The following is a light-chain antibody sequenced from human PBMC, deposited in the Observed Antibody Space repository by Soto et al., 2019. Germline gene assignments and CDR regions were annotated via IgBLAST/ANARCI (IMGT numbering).Light chain of an antibody. CDR2: AAS. Sequence: DIQMTQSPSSLSASVGDRVTITCRASQSISSYLNWYQQKPGKAPKLLIYAASSLQSGVPSRFNGSGSGTDFTLTISSLQPEDFATYYCQQRETFGQGTNVDIK. CDR3: QQRET. CDR1: QSISSY. V-gene: IGKV1-39*01. J-gene: IGKJ1*01.